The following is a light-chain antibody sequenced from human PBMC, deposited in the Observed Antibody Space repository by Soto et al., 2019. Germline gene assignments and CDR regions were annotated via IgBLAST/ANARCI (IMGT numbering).Light chain of an antibody. V-gene: IGLV3-1*01. CDR3: QALDSNTYV. J-gene: IGLJ1*01. CDR1: KLWDKY. CDR2: QDN. Sequence: SYELTQPPSVSVSPRQTATVTCSGDKLWDKYVCWYQQRPGQSPVLVIYQDNKRPSGIPERFSGSNSGNTATLTISGTQSMDEANSYCQALDSNTYVFGSGTKLTVL.